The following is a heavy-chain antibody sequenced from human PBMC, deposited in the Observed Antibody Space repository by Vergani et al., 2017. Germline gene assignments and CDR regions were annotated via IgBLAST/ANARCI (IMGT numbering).Heavy chain of an antibody. CDR2: IITIFGTA. Sequence: QVQLVQSGAEVKKPGSSVKVSCKASGGTFSSYAISWVRQAPGQGLEWMGGIITIFGTANYAQEFQGRVTITADESTSTAYMELSSLRSEDTAGYYCTRVSNGDYGSKPRAEDAFDIWGQGRIVTVYS. J-gene: IGHJ3*02. V-gene: IGHV1-69*01. D-gene: IGHD4-17*01. CDR3: TRVSNGDYGSKPRAEDAFDI. CDR1: GGTFSSYA.